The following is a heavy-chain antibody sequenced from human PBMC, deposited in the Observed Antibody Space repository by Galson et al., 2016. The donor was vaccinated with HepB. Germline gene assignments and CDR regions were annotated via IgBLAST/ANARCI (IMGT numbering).Heavy chain of an antibody. Sequence: SLRLSCAVSGLTFSGSAMHWVRQASGKGLEWVGHIRSKANNYATAYAASVKGRVTIPRDDSKNTAYLQMNRLKAEDTAVYYCTRHLDPGYSSSWYFWFDPWGQGTLVTVSS. D-gene: IGHD6-13*01. CDR1: GLTFSGSA. CDR3: TRHLDPGYSSSWYFWFDP. J-gene: IGHJ5*02. V-gene: IGHV3-73*01. CDR2: IRSKANNYAT.